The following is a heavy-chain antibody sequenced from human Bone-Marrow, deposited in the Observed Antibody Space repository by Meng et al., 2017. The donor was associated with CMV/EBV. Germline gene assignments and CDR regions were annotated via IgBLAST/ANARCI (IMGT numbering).Heavy chain of an antibody. CDR2: ISPNNGNT. J-gene: IGHJ5*02. Sequence: ASVKVSCKTSGYTFSDFGISWVRQAPGQGLEWVGWISPNNGNTNYVQRIQGRATMTTDTATSTAYLELRNLRFDDTAVYYCARVKAWFDPWGQGTLVSVS. CDR3: ARVKAWFDP. V-gene: IGHV1-18*01. CDR1: GYTFSDFG.